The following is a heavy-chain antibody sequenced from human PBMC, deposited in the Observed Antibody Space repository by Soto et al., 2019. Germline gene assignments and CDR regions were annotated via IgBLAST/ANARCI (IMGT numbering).Heavy chain of an antibody. Sequence: PGGSLRLSCAASGFTFSSYAMRWVRQAPGKGLEWVSAISGSGGSTYYADSVKGRFTISRDNSKNTLYLQMNRLRDEDTAVYFCAKDGVIAMYYFDYWGQRTLVTVSS. CDR1: GFTFSSYA. D-gene: IGHD2-21*01. CDR2: ISGSGGST. V-gene: IGHV3-23*01. CDR3: AKDGVIAMYYFDY. J-gene: IGHJ4*02.